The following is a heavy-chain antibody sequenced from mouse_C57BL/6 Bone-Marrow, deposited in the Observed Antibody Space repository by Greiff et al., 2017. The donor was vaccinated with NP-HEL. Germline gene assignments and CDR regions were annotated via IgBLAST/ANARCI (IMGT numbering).Heavy chain of an antibody. Sequence: VQLQQSGPELVKPGDSVKISCKASGYSFTGYFMNWVMQSPGKSLEWIGRINPYNGDTFYNQKFKGKATLTVDKSSSTAHMELRSLTSEDSAVYYCARDPLLLYAMDYWGQGTSVTVSS. CDR2: INPYNGDT. D-gene: IGHD2-10*01. J-gene: IGHJ4*01. V-gene: IGHV1-20*01. CDR1: GYSFTGYF. CDR3: ARDPLLLYAMDY.